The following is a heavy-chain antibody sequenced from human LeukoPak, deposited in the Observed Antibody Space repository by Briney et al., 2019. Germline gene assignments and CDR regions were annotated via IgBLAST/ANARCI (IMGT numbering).Heavy chain of an antibody. Sequence: GASVKVSCKASGYTFTGYYMHWVRQAPGQGLEWMGWINPNSGGTNYAQKFQGRVTMTRDTSISTAYMELSRLRSDGTAVYYCARACNTYYYDSSGYLDYWGQGTLVTVSS. CDR2: INPNSGGT. D-gene: IGHD3-22*01. CDR1: GYTFTGYY. CDR3: ARACNTYYYDSSGYLDY. J-gene: IGHJ4*02. V-gene: IGHV1-2*02.